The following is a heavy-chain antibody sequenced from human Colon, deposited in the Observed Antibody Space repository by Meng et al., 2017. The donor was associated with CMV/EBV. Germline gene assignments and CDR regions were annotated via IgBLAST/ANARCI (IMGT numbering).Heavy chain of an antibody. J-gene: IGHJ5*02. CDR1: GGSISSSSYY. CDR2: IYYSGST. D-gene: IGHD2-2*01. CDR3: ARGSKNWFDP. V-gene: IGHV4-39*07. Sequence: LTCTVSGGSISSSSYYWGWIRQPPGKGLEWIGSIYYSGSTYYNPSLKSRVTISVDTSKNQFSLKLSSVTAADTAVYYCARGSKNWFDPWGQGTLVTVSS.